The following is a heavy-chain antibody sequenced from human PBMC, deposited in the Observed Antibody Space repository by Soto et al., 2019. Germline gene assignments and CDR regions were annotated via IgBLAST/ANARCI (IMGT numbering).Heavy chain of an antibody. V-gene: IGHV3-30*18. Sequence: GGSLRLSCAASGFTFSSYGMHWVRQAPGKGLEWVAVISYDGSNKYYADSVKGRFTISRDNSKNTLYLQMNSLRAEDTAVYYCAKDGYYYGSGSYLPLGYYYYGMDVWGQGTTVTVSS. D-gene: IGHD3-10*01. CDR2: ISYDGSNK. CDR3: AKDGYYYGSGSYLPLGYYYYGMDV. CDR1: GFTFSSYG. J-gene: IGHJ6*02.